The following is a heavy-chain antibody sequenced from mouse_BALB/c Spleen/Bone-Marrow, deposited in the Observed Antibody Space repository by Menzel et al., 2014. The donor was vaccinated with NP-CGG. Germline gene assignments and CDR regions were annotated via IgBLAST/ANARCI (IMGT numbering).Heavy chain of an antibody. CDR2: ISGGGSYT. V-gene: IGHV5-9-2*01. CDR1: GFTFXNYG. CDR3: ARHAYYDQTEVSFVY. J-gene: IGHJ3*01. D-gene: IGHD2-4*01. Sequence: EVKLVESGGGLVKSGGSLKLSCAASGFTFXNYGMSWVRQTPEKRLEWVATISGGGSYTFYSDSVKGRFTISRDNAKNNLYLQLSSLRSEDTALYYCARHAYYDQTEVSFVYWGQGTLVTVSA.